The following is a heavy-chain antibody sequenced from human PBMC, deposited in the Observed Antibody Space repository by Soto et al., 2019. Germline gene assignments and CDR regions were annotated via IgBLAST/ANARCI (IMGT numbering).Heavy chain of an antibody. J-gene: IGHJ3*02. V-gene: IGHV4-34*01. CDR3: ARGYCSSTSCYEAQSPLILAGDAFDI. Sequence: QVQLQQWGAGLLKPSETLSLTCAVYGGSFSGYYWSRIRQPPGKGLEWIGEINHSGSTNYNPSLKSRVTISVDTSKNQFSLKLSSVTAADTAVYYCARGYCSSTSCYEAQSPLILAGDAFDIWGQGTMVTVSS. D-gene: IGHD2-2*01. CDR2: INHSGST. CDR1: GGSFSGYY.